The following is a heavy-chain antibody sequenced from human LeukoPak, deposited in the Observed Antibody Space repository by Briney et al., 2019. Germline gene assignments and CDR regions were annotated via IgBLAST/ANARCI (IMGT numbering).Heavy chain of an antibody. Sequence: PGGSLRLSCAASGFTFDTYDIHWVRQAPGKGLEWVAFIQYDGRNKYYADSVKGRFTISRDTSKNTLYLQMNSLRAEDTALYYCAKLQATTSPFDYWGQGTLVTVSS. CDR3: AKLQATTSPFDY. J-gene: IGHJ4*02. CDR1: GFTFDTYD. D-gene: IGHD1-26*01. V-gene: IGHV3-30*02. CDR2: IQYDGRNK.